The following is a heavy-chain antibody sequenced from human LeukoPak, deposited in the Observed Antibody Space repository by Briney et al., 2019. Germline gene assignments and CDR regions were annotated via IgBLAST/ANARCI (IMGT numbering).Heavy chain of an antibody. J-gene: IGHJ4*02. CDR1: GFTFSGYS. CDR3: ARVRDRDSRDLED. V-gene: IGHV3-21*01. D-gene: IGHD6-13*01. Sequence: GGSLRLSCAASGFTFSGYSMNWVRQAPGRGRGWVSSIRSSSSYIYYADSVKGRFTISRDNAKNSLYLQMNSLRAEDTAVYYCARVRDRDSRDLEDWGQGTLVTVSS. CDR2: IRSSSSYI.